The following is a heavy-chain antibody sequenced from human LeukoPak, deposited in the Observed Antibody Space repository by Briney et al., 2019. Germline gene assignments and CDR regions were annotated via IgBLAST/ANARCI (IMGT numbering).Heavy chain of an antibody. D-gene: IGHD3-10*01. CDR2: ISAYNGET. CDR3: ARGVYYGSGSFPDY. CDR1: GYRFSSFG. V-gene: IGHV1-18*01. J-gene: IGHJ4*02. Sequence: ASAKVSCKASGYRFSSFGINWMRQAPGQGLEWMGWISAYNGETNYAQNRQGRVTMTTDTSTSTAYMDLRSLRSDDTAVYYCARGVYYGSGSFPDYWGQGTLVTVSS.